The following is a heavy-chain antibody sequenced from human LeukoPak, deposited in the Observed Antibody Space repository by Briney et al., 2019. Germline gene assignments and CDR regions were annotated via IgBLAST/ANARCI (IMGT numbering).Heavy chain of an antibody. CDR3: AREYSSDWPTRFDY. CDR2: IKQDGSER. CDR1: GFTFSSYW. D-gene: IGHD6-19*01. J-gene: IGHJ4*02. Sequence: GGSLRLSCAASGFTFSSYWMTWVRQAPGKGLEWVATIKQDGSERYYVDSVKGRFSISRDNARNSLYLQMNSLRAEDTAVYYCAREYSSDWPTRFDYWGQGTPVTVSS. V-gene: IGHV3-7*01.